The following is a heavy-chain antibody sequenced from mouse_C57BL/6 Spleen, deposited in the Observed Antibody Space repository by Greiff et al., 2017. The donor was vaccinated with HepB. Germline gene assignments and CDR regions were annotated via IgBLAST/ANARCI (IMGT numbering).Heavy chain of an antibody. CDR2: ILPGSGST. Sequence: VKLQESGAELMKPGASVKLSCKATGYTFTGYWIEWVKQRPGHGLEWIGEILPGSGSTNYNEKFKGKATFTADTSSNTAYMQLSSLTPEDSAIYYGARTTPDGYDENDYWGQGTTLTVSS. CDR3: ARTTPDGYDENDY. D-gene: IGHD2-2*01. CDR1: GYTFTGYW. J-gene: IGHJ2*01. V-gene: IGHV1-9*01.